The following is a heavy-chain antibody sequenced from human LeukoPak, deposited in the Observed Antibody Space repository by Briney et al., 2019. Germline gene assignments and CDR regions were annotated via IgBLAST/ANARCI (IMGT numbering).Heavy chain of an antibody. Sequence: SGGSLRLSCAASGFTFSSYSMNWVRQAPGKGLEWVSSISSSSSYIYYADSVEGRFTISRDNAKNSLYLQMNSLRAEDTAVYYCARHRDYWGQGTLVTVSS. CDR2: ISSSSSYI. J-gene: IGHJ4*02. CDR3: ARHRDY. CDR1: GFTFSSYS. V-gene: IGHV3-21*01.